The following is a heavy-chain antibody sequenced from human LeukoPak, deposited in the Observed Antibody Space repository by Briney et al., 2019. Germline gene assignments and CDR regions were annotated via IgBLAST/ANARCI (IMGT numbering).Heavy chain of an antibody. Sequence: SETLSLTCTVSGGSISSSSYYWGWIRQPPGKGLEWIGSIYYSGSTYYNPSLKSRVTISVDTSKNQFSLKLSSVIAADTAVYYCARQLDGYSSGWLTFDYWGQGTLVTVSS. CDR2: IYYSGST. V-gene: IGHV4-39*01. CDR3: ARQLDGYSSGWLTFDY. D-gene: IGHD6-19*01. CDR1: GGSISSSSYY. J-gene: IGHJ4*02.